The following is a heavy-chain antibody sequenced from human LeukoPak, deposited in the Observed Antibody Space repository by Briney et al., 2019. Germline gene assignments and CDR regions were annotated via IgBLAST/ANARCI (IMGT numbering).Heavy chain of an antibody. CDR3: AELGITMIGGV. CDR1: GFTFCSYG. D-gene: IGHD3-10*02. V-gene: IGHV3-23*01. CDR2: ISGSGGTT. J-gene: IGHJ6*04. Sequence: GGSLRLSCAGSGFTFCSYGMRWVRQAPGKGLEWVSAISGSGGTTYYADSVKGRFTISRDNAKNSLYLQMNSLRAEDTAVYYCAELGITMIGGVWGKGTTVTISS.